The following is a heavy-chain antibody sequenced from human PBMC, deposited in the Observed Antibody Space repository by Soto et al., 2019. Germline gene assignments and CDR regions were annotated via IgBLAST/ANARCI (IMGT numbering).Heavy chain of an antibody. CDR2: INPSGGST. CDR3: ARERGSASCSAATWFYTCCQH. V-gene: IGHV1-46*01. J-gene: IGHJ1*01. CDR1: GYTVTSYY. D-gene: IGHD2-2*01. Sequence: GSVKLSCKASGYTVTSYYMHWVRQAPGQGLEWMGIINPSGGSTSYAQKFQGRVTMTRDTSTSTVYMELSSLRSEDTAVYYCARERGSASCSAATWFYTCCQH.